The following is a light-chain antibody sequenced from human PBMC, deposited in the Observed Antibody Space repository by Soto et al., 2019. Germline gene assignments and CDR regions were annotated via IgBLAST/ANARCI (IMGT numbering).Light chain of an antibody. J-gene: IGKJ4*01. V-gene: IGKV3-20*01. CDR3: QQYGSSPPT. CDR1: QSVSSSY. CDR2: GAS. Sequence: EIVLTQSPGTLSLSPGERATLSCRASQSVSSSYLAWYQQKPGQAPRLLIYGASSRATGIPDRFSGSGSGTDFTLPISRLEPEDFPVYYCQQYGSSPPTFGAGTKVEIK.